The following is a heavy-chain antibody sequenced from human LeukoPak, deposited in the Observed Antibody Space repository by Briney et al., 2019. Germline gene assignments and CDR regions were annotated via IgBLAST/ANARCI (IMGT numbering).Heavy chain of an antibody. J-gene: IGHJ3*02. CDR3: ARDQIPAACRGAFDI. CDR2: IYYSGST. CDR1: GRSISSYY. Sequence: SSETLSLTCTVSGRSISSYYWSWIRQPPGKGLEWVGYIYYSGSTNYNPSLKSRVTISVDTSKKQFPLKLSSVTAADTAVYYCARDQIPAACRGAFDIWGQGTMVTVSS. V-gene: IGHV4-59*01. D-gene: IGHD6-13*01.